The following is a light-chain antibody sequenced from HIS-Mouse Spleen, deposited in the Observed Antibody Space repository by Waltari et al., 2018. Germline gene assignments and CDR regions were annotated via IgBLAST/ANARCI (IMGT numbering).Light chain of an antibody. V-gene: IGLV3-10*01. CDR1: ALPTKY. CDR3: YSTDSSGNHRV. Sequence: SYELTLPPSVSVSPGQTSRITCSGDALPTKYAYWYQQKSGQAPVLVIYEDSKRPSGIPERFSGSSSGTMATLTISGAQVEDEADYYCYSTDSSGNHRVFGGGTKLTVL. J-gene: IGLJ2*01. CDR2: EDS.